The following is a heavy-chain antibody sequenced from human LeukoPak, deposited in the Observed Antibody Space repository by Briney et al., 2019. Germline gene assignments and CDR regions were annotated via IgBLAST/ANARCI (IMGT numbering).Heavy chain of an antibody. CDR1: GGSISSYY. V-gene: IGHV4-59*01. Sequence: SETLSLTCTVSGGSISSYYWSWIRQPPGKGLEWIGYIYYSGSTNYNPSLKSLVTISVDTSKNQFSLKLSSVTAADTAVYYCARAVEDPEYYDILTGYPWSWFDPWGQGTLVTVSS. J-gene: IGHJ5*02. CDR2: IYYSGST. D-gene: IGHD3-9*01. CDR3: ARAVEDPEYYDILTGYPWSWFDP.